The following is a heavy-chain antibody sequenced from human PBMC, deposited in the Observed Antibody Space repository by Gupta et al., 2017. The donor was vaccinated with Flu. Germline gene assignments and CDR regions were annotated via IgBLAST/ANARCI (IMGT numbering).Heavy chain of an antibody. Sequence: VQLVQSGAEVGKPGASVKVSCKASGYTFTGYYIHWIRQAPGQGLEWMGWINPNNGGTNYAPTFQGRVTMTRDASISTAYMELSGLRSDDTAIYYCARDQMTVAGTTGDWLDPWGQGTLVTVSS. V-gene: IGHV1-2*02. J-gene: IGHJ5*02. D-gene: IGHD6-19*01. CDR1: GYTFTGYY. CDR3: ARDQMTVAGTTGDWLDP. CDR2: INPNNGGT.